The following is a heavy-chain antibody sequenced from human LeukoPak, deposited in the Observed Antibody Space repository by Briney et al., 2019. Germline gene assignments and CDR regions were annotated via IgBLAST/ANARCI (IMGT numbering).Heavy chain of an antibody. D-gene: IGHD2-21*02. V-gene: IGHV3-74*03. CDR1: GVTFSTYW. J-gene: IGHJ4*02. CDR2: VKSDGSTT. CDR3: ARGDPGHLDY. Sequence: GGSLRLSCVGSGVTFSTYWMHWVRQAPGKGLVWVSRVKSDGSTTTYADSVKGRFTISRDNAKNTLYLQMNSLRAEDTAVYYCARGDPGHLDYWGQGTLVTVSS.